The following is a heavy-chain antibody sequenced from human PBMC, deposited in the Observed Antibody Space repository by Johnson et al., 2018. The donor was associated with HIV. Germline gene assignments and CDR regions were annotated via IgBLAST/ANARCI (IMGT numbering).Heavy chain of an antibody. CDR1: GFTFSSYA. V-gene: IGHV3-30*04. D-gene: IGHD1-26*01. J-gene: IGHJ3*02. CDR3: ARDAPDSGSYHAFDI. Sequence: QVQLVESGGGVVQPGRSLRLSCAASGFTFSSYAMHWVRQAPGQGLEWVAVISYDGSNKYYADSVKGRFTISRDNSKNTLYLQMNSLRDEDTAVYYCARDAPDSGSYHAFDIWGQGTMVTVSS. CDR2: ISYDGSNK.